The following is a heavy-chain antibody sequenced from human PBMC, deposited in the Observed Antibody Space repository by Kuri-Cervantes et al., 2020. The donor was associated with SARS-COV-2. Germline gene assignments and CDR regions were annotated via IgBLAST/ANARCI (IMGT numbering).Heavy chain of an antibody. Sequence: GSLRLSCAVYGGSFSGYYWSWIRQPPGKGLEWIGEINHSGSTNYNPSLKSRVTISVDTSKNQFSLRLSSVTAADTAVYYCARVISITIFGVAIRGHGWFDPWGQGTLVTVSS. V-gene: IGHV4-34*01. CDR1: GGSFSGYY. J-gene: IGHJ5*02. D-gene: IGHD3-3*01. CDR2: INHSGST. CDR3: ARVISITIFGVAIRGHGWFDP.